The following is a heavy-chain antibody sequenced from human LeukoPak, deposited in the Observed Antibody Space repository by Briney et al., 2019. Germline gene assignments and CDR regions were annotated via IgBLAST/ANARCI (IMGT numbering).Heavy chain of an antibody. D-gene: IGHD2-15*01. CDR2: TIPFYGAT. J-gene: IGHJ4*02. CDR3: ARMQGYAYSDY. CDR1: GGTFRSSA. V-gene: IGHV1-69*13. Sequence: VASVKVSCKVSGGTFRSSATNWVRQAPGQGLEWMGGTIPFYGATNYAQKFQGRVTITADESTGTVYMELRSLRSEDTAVYYCARMQGYAYSDYWGQGTLVTVSS.